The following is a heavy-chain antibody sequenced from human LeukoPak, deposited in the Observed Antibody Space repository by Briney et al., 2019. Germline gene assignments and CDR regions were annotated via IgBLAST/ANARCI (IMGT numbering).Heavy chain of an antibody. J-gene: IGHJ4*02. Sequence: ASVKVSCKASGYTFTSYGISWVRQAPGQGLEWMGWISAYNGNTNYAQKPQGRVTMTTDTSTSTAYMELRSLRSDDTAVYYCARVVLRYFDWSPFDYWGQGTLVTVSS. CDR3: ARVVLRYFDWSPFDY. V-gene: IGHV1-18*01. D-gene: IGHD3-9*01. CDR1: GYTFTSYG. CDR2: ISAYNGNT.